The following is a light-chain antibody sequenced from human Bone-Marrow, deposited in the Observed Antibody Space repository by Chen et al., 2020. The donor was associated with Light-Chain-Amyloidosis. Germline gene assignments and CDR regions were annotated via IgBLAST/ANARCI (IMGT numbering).Light chain of an antibody. V-gene: IGKV1-27*01. Sequence: IQMTQSPSSPSASVGDRVSLTCRASRPISFFLAWYQQKPGRLPRLLIYAARTLQSGVPSRFSGSTSGTDFTLTISSLQPEDVATYYCQNYYSAPFTVGPGTKVDIK. CDR3: QNYYSAPFT. CDR2: AAR. J-gene: IGKJ3*01. CDR1: RPISFF.